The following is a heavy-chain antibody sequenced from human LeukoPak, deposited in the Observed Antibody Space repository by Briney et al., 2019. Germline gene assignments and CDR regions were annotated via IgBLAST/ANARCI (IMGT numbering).Heavy chain of an antibody. CDR2: IISSSSTI. D-gene: IGHD3-10*01. CDR3: AGSLTEWFGELTLY. J-gene: IGHJ4*02. CDR1: GFTFSSYS. V-gene: IGHV3-48*01. Sequence: PGGSLRLSCAASGFTFSSYSMNWVRQPPGKGLEWVSYIISSSSTIYYADSVKGRFTISRANAKNSLYRPMNSLRAEETAVDYGAGSLTEWFGELTLYWGQGTLVTVSS.